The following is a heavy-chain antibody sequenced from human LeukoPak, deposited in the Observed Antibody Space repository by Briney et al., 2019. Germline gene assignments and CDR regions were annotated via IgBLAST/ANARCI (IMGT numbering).Heavy chain of an antibody. J-gene: IGHJ4*02. V-gene: IGHV3-64*02. D-gene: IGHD1-26*01. CDR2: ITCHGDNT. CDR3: ARGFSEGEWDFVGY. Sequence: PGGTLRLFCGASVFTFPHYVMHWVPEAPGKGLEDGSVITCHGDNTYCAESVKRRFPISRDDYQNTVHHQMDSLIPGDMRVYYCARGFSEGEWDFVGYWGQGALVTVSS. CDR1: VFTFPHYV.